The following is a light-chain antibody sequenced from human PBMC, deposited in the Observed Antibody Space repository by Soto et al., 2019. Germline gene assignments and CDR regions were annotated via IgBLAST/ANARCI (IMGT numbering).Light chain of an antibody. CDR2: GAS. Sequence: EIVLTQSPGTLSLSPGERATLSCRASQSVSSSYLAWYQQKPRQAPRLLIYGASSRATGIPDRFSGSGSGTDFSLTISRLEPEDFAVYYCHQYGSSPLYTFGQGTKLEIK. J-gene: IGKJ2*01. CDR3: HQYGSSPLYT. V-gene: IGKV3-20*01. CDR1: QSVSSSY.